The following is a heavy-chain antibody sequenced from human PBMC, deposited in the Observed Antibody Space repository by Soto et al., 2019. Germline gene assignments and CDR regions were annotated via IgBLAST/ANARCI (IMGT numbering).Heavy chain of an antibody. V-gene: IGHV4-34*01. Sequence: SETLSLTCAVYGGSFSGYYWSWIRQPPGKGLEWIGEINHSGSTNYNPSLKSRVTISVDTSKNQFSLKLSSVTAADTAVYYCARSLGYCGGDCYWCFDLWGRGTLVTVSS. J-gene: IGHJ2*01. CDR1: GGSFSGYY. D-gene: IGHD2-21*02. CDR3: ARSLGYCGGDCYWCFDL. CDR2: INHSGST.